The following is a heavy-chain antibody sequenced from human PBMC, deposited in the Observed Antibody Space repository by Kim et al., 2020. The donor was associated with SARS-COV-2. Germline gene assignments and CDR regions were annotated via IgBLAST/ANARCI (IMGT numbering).Heavy chain of an antibody. CDR1: GFTFSSYS. Sequence: GGSLRLSCAASGFTFSSYSMNWVRQAPGKGLEWVSSISSSSYIYYADSVKGRFTISRDNAKNSLYLQMNSLRAEDTAVYYCTHYYGSGSYASYYYYGMDVWGQGTTVTVSS. CDR2: ISSSSYI. CDR3: THYYGSGSYASYYYYGMDV. V-gene: IGHV3-21*01. J-gene: IGHJ6*02. D-gene: IGHD3-10*01.